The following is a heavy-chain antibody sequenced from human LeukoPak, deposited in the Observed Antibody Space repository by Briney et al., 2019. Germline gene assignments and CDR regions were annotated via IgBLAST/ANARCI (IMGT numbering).Heavy chain of an antibody. CDR1: GFTFSIYS. CDR3: TREATGTLNFDY. V-gene: IGHV3-21*01. CDR2: ISSSSSYI. D-gene: IGHD6-13*01. J-gene: IGHJ4*02. Sequence: GGSLRLSCAASGFTFSIYSMNWVRQAPGKGLEWVSSISSSSSYIYYADSVKGRFTISRDNAKNSLYLQMNSLRAGDTAVYYCTREATGTLNFDYWGQGTLVTVSS.